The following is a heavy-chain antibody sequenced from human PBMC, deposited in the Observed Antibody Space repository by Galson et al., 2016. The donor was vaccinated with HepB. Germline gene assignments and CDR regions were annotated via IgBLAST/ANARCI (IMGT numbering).Heavy chain of an antibody. V-gene: IGHV3-72*01. CDR2: STKKAYSYTT. Sequence: LRLSCAASGLTLSDHYMDWVRQAPGKGLEWVGRSTKKAYSYTTEYAASVKGRFSISRDDSKNSLYLQMNSLKIEDTAVYYCATARNYWYFDLWGRGTRVTVSS. CDR3: ATARNYWYFDL. CDR1: GLTLSDHY. J-gene: IGHJ2*01.